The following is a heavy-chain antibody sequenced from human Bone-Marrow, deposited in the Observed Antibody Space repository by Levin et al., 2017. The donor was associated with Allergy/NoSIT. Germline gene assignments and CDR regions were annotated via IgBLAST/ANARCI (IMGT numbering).Heavy chain of an antibody. CDR3: TTAYYGPPDDDAFDI. V-gene: IGHV3-15*01. D-gene: IGHD2/OR15-2a*01. CDR2: IKSKTDGGTT. Sequence: GGSLRLSCAASGFTFSNAWMSWVRQAPGKGLEWVGRIKSKTDGGTTDYAAPVKGRFTISRDDSKNTLYLQMNSLKTEDTAVYYCTTAYYGPPDDDAFDIWGQGTMVTVSS. J-gene: IGHJ3*02. CDR1: GFTFSNAW.